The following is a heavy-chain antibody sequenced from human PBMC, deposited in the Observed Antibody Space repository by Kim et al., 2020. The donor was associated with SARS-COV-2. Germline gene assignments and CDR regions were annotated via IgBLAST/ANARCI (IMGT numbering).Heavy chain of an antibody. J-gene: IGHJ6*01. CDR1: GFNFSTYA. CDR2: IRGSGDNT. Sequence: GGSLRLSCAVSGFNFSTYAMSWVRQAPGKGLEWVSAIRGSGDNTYYAESVRGRFTISRDSAKNTLYLQMNSLRAEDTAIYYCVKSGGSDVSG. CDR3: VKSGGSDV. V-gene: IGHV3-23*01. D-gene: IGHD2-15*01.